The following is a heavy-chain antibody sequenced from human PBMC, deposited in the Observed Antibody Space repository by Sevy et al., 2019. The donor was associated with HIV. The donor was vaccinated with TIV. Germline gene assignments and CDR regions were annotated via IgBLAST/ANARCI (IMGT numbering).Heavy chain of an antibody. D-gene: IGHD3-10*01. J-gene: IGHJ5*02. Sequence: GSLRLSCAASGFTFSNAWMSWVRQAPGKGLEWVGRIKSKTDGGTTDYAAPVKGRLPISRDDSKNRLYLQMNSLKTEDTAVYYCTTAGGFGELESLDPWGQGTLVTVSS. V-gene: IGHV3-15*01. CDR2: IKSKTDGGTT. CDR1: GFTFSNAW. CDR3: TTAGGFGELESLDP.